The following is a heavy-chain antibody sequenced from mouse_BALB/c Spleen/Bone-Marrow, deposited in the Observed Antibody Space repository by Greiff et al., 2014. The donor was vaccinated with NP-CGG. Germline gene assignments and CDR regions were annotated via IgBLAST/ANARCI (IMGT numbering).Heavy chain of an antibody. Sequence: DVKLVESGTVLARPGASVKMSCKASGYTFTSYWMHWVKQRPGQGLEWIGAIYPGNSDTSYNQKFKGKAKLTAVTSTSTAYMELSSLTNEDSAVYYCTRYYYRFTAWFAYWGQGTPVTVSA. V-gene: IGHV1-5*01. D-gene: IGHD2-14*01. CDR2: IYPGNSDT. CDR3: TRYYYRFTAWFAY. CDR1: GYTFTSYW. J-gene: IGHJ3*01.